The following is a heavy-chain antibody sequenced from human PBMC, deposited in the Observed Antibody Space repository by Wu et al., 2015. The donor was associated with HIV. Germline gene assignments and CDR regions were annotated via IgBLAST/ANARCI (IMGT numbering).Heavy chain of an antibody. Sequence: QVQLLQSGPEVRKPGASMKVSCKVSGYTFNIFNINWVRQISGLGLEWMGWMNPKSGSAAYSQKFQGRVSMTRDTSISTAYLEVNRLTSEDTAVYYCVRVGVLMTSDGNMEYFQHVGPGPPWSPSR. V-gene: IGHV1-8*02. CDR3: VRVGVLMTSDGNMEYFQH. CDR1: GYTFNIFN. J-gene: IGHJ1*01. D-gene: IGHD1-26*01. CDR2: MNPKSGSA.